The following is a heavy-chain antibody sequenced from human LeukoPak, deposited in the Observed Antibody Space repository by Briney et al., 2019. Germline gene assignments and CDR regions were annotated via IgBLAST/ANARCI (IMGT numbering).Heavy chain of an antibody. CDR1: GYTFTGYY. Sequence: ASVRVSSKASGYTFTGYYVHWVRQAPGQGLEWMAWINPNSRGTKYAQKFQGRVTMTRDTSISTAYMELSRLRSDDTAVYYCARGEKPETVAGPTDYYYYYGMDVWGQGTTVTVSS. V-gene: IGHV1-2*02. D-gene: IGHD6-19*01. CDR3: ARGEKPETVAGPTDYYYYYGMDV. J-gene: IGHJ6*02. CDR2: INPNSRGT.